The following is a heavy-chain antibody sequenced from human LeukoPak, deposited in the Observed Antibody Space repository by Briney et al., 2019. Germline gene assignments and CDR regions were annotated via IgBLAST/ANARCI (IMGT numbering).Heavy chain of an antibody. D-gene: IGHD3-10*01. V-gene: IGHV3-30*18. CDR1: GFTFRNFG. Sequence: GESLRLSCAASGFTFRNFGIHWVRQAPGKGPEWVALISYDGINTYYADSVKGRFAISRDNSNNILFLQMHSLRSDDTAVYYCAKGDGCSYGQTFAGCFDPWGEGTLVSVS. CDR2: ISYDGINT. J-gene: IGHJ5*02. CDR3: AKGDGCSYGQTFAGCFDP.